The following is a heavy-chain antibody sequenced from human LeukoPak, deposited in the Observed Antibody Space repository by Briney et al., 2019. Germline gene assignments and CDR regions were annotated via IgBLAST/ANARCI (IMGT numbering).Heavy chain of an antibody. J-gene: IGHJ4*02. D-gene: IGHD4-17*01. V-gene: IGHV1-69*10. CDR2: VIPLLGIP. Sequence: ASVKVSCKASGGTFNNFAISWVRQAPGQGLEWMGGVIPLLGIPNYAQKFQGRVTVTASKSTNTAYMELTSLRSEDTAVYYCAGGTHDYGDYGWGQGTLVTVPS. CDR1: GGTFNNFA. CDR3: AGGTHDYGDYG.